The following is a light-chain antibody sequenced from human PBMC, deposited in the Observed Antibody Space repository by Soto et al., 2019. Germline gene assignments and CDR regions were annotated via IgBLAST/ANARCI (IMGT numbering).Light chain of an antibody. V-gene: IGKV1-5*03. Sequence: DIQMTQSPSTLSASVGDRVTITCRASQSISSWLAWYQQKPGKAPKLLIYKASSLESGVPSRLSVSGSGTEFTLTISSLQPDDFATYYCQQYNTYWTFGQGTKVEIK. CDR3: QQYNTYWT. CDR1: QSISSW. CDR2: KAS. J-gene: IGKJ1*01.